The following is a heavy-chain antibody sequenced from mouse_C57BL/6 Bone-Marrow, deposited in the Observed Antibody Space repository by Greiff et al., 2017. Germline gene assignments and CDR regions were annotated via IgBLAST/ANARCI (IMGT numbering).Heavy chain of an antibody. CDR3: ARHVYYYGSWYFDV. Sequence: VQLKESGGDLVKPGGSLKLSCAASGFTFSSYGMSWVRQTPDKRLVWVATISSGGSYTYYPDSVKGRFTISRDNAKNTLYLQMSSLKSEDTAMYYCARHVYYYGSWYFDVWGTGTTVTVSS. V-gene: IGHV5-6*01. J-gene: IGHJ1*03. D-gene: IGHD1-1*01. CDR1: GFTFSSYG. CDR2: ISSGGSYT.